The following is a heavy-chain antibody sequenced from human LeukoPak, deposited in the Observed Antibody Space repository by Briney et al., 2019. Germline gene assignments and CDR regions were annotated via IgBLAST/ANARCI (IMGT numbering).Heavy chain of an antibody. CDR3: ARFGDYGDVGDAFDI. V-gene: IGHV3-21*01. Sequence: PGGSLRLSCAASGFTFSSYSMNWVRQAPGKGLEWVSSISSSSSYIYYADSVKGRFTISRDNAKNSLYLQMNSLRAEDTAVYYCARFGDYGDVGDAFDIWGQGTMVTVSS. D-gene: IGHD4-17*01. CDR1: GFTFSSYS. CDR2: ISSSSSYI. J-gene: IGHJ3*02.